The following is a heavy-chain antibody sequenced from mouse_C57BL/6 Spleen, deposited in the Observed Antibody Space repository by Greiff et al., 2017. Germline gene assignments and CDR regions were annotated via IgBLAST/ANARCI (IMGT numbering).Heavy chain of an antibody. V-gene: IGHV1-7*01. Sequence: VLLQQSGAELVKPGASLKLSCTASGYTFTSYGMHWVHQTPGQGLEWIGYINPGSGYTKYTQKFKDRSTFTADNSSNTAYMQLSSLTYEDSAVYYCARYLYGYDRSWCAYWGQGTLVTVSA. D-gene: IGHD2-2*01. CDR3: ARYLYGYDRSWCAY. CDR2: INPGSGYT. CDR1: GYTFTSYG. J-gene: IGHJ3*01.